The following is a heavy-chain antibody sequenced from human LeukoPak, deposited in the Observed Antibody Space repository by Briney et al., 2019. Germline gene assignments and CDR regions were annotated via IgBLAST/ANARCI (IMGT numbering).Heavy chain of an antibody. Sequence: GGSLRLSCAASGFTLSSYAMSWVRQAPGKGLEWVSAISGSGGSTYYADSVKGRFTISRDNSKNTLYLQMNSLRAEDTAVYYCAKGPDLDTAMVWSEFDYWGQGTLVTVSS. V-gene: IGHV3-23*01. CDR1: GFTLSSYA. CDR2: ISGSGGST. J-gene: IGHJ4*02. D-gene: IGHD5-18*01. CDR3: AKGPDLDTAMVWSEFDY.